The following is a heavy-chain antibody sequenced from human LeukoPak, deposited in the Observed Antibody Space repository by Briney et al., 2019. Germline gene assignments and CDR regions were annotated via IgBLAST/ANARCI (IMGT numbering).Heavy chain of an antibody. V-gene: IGHV3-9*01. Sequence: GGSLRLSCAASGVTISGYARSWVRQPPGKGLEWVSGISWNSGTIGYADSVKGRFTISRDNAKNSLYLQMNSLRAADTAVYYCARGGSGDYHFDSWGQGTQVTVSS. D-gene: IGHD4-17*01. CDR2: ISWNSGTI. CDR1: GVTISGYA. CDR3: ARGGSGDYHFDS. J-gene: IGHJ4*02.